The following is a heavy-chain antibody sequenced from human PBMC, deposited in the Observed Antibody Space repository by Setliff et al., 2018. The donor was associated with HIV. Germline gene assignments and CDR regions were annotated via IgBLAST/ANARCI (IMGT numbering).Heavy chain of an antibody. CDR2: TSTHNDDT. D-gene: IGHD3-10*01. CDR3: ARDRQDYSAGSYIYYFDY. Sequence: ASVKVSCKASGYTFTTYAISWVRQAPGQGLEWMGWTSTHNDDTDYAQKFQGRVTMTRDTSTSTVYMEPRSLRSDDTAVYYCARDRQDYSAGSYIYYFDYWGQGTLVTVSS. CDR1: GYTFTTYA. J-gene: IGHJ4*02. V-gene: IGHV1-18*01.